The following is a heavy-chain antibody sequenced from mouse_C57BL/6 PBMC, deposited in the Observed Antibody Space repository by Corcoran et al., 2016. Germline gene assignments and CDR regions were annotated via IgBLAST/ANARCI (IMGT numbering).Heavy chain of an antibody. CDR3: ARDSSGARFAY. D-gene: IGHD3-2*02. Sequence: QIQLVQSGPELTKPGETVKISCKASGYTFTTYGMSLVKQAPGKGLKWMGWINTYSGVPTYADDFKGRFAFSLETSASTAYLQINNLKNEDTATYFCARDSSGARFAYWGQGTLVTVSA. V-gene: IGHV9-3*01. CDR2: INTYSGVP. CDR1: GYTFTTYG. J-gene: IGHJ3*01.